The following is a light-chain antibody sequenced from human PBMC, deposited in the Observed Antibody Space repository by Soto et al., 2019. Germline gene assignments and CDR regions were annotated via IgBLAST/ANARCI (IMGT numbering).Light chain of an antibody. CDR2: AAS. J-gene: IGKJ3*01. V-gene: IGKV1-9*01. CDR1: QGISSY. CDR3: QQLNSYPLT. Sequence: DIQLTQSTSFLSASVGDRVTITCRASQGISSYLAWYQQKPGKAPKLLIYAASTLQSVVPSRFSGSGSGTEFTLTISSLQPEDFATYYCQQLNSYPLTFGPGTKVDIK.